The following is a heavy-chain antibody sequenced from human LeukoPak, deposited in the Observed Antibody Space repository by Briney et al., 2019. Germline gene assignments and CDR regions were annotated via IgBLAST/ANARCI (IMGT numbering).Heavy chain of an antibody. Sequence: SETLSLTCTVSGGSISSSSYSWGWIRQPPGKGLEWIGSIYYSGSTYYNPSLKSRVTISVDTSKNQFSLKLSSVTAADTAVYYCAREEQWLLSGYFDYWGQGTLVTVSS. J-gene: IGHJ4*02. V-gene: IGHV4-39*02. D-gene: IGHD6-19*01. CDR1: GGSISSSSYS. CDR2: IYYSGST. CDR3: AREEQWLLSGYFDY.